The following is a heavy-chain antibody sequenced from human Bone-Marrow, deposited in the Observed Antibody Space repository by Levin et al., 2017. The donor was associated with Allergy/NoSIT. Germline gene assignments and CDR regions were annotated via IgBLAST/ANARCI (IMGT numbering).Heavy chain of an antibody. V-gene: IGHV1-58*02. CDR2: IVVGSGDT. CDR3: AARPGGYGSFDI. Sequence: PSASVKVSCKASGFTFSTSTIQWVRQARGQRLEWIGWIVVGSGDTNYAQNFQERVTITSDTSTSTAYMELSSLRSEDTAVYFCAARPGGYGSFDIWGQGTMVTVSS. J-gene: IGHJ3*02. D-gene: IGHD2-15*01. CDR1: GFTFSTST.